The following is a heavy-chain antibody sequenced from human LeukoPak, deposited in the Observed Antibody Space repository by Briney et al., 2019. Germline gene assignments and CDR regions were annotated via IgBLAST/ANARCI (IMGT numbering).Heavy chain of an antibody. D-gene: IGHD3-22*01. CDR3: ARDGLRGSGYYAVIDY. V-gene: IGHV1-46*01. Sequence: ASVKLSCKASGYTFTSYYMHWMPQAPGQGLEWMGIINPSGGTTSYAQKFQGRVTMTRDTSTSTVYMELSSLRSADTAVYYCARDGLRGSGYYAVIDYRGQGALVTVSS. J-gene: IGHJ4*02. CDR2: INPSGGTT. CDR1: GYTFTSYY.